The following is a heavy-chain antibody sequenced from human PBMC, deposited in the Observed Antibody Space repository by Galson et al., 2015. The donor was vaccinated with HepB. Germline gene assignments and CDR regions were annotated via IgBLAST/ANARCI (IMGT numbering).Heavy chain of an antibody. J-gene: IGHJ3*01. CDR1: GYTFTSYG. D-gene: IGHD4-17*01. V-gene: IGHV1-18*01. Sequence: SVKVSCKASGYTFTSYGISWVRQAPGQGLEWMGWISAYNGNTNYAQKLQGRVTMTTDTSTSTAYTELRSLRSDDTAVYYCARVAYGTDAFDVWGQGTMVTVSS. CDR3: ARVAYGTDAFDV. CDR2: ISAYNGNT.